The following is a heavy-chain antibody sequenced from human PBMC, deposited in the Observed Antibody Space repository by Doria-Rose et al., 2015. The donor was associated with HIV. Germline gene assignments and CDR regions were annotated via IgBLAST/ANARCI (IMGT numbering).Heavy chain of an antibody. CDR3: ARIKSSRWYHKYYFDF. CDR2: IFSYDER. Sequence: ESGPVLVKPTETLTLTCTVSGGSLSSPGMGVSWIRQPPGKALEWLANIFSYDERSYKTSLKSRLTTSRGTSKGQVVLTMTDMDPVDTATYYCARIKSSRWYHKYYFDFWGQGTLVIVSA. D-gene: IGHD6-13*01. CDR1: GGSLSSPGMG. J-gene: IGHJ4*02. V-gene: IGHV2-26*01.